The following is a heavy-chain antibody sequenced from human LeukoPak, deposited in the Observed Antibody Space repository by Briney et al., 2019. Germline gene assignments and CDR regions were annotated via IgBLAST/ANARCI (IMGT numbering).Heavy chain of an antibody. CDR1: GYTFTSYD. J-gene: IGHJ4*02. CDR2: MTPISGNT. CDR3: ASPNYYDSSGYFDY. Sequence: ASVKVSCKASGYTFTSYDINWVRQATGQGLEWMGWMTPISGNTGYAQKFQGRVTMTRNTSISTAYMELSSLRSEDTAVYYCASPNYYDSSGYFDYWGQGTLVTVSS. V-gene: IGHV1-8*01. D-gene: IGHD3-22*01.